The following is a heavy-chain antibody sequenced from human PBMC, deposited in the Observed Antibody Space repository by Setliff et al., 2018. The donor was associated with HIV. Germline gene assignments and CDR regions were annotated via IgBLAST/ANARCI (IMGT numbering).Heavy chain of an antibody. D-gene: IGHD6-13*01. CDR1: GNTFTSYY. V-gene: IGHV1-46*01. CDR3: AREKVGQQLVIDALDI. CDR2: INPSGDST. Sequence: ASVKVSCKASGNTFTSYYMHWVRQAPGQGLEWMGIINPSGDSTSYAQKFQGRVTMTRDTSTRTVYMELSSLRSEDTAVYYCAREKVGQQLVIDALDIWGQGTMVTV. J-gene: IGHJ3*02.